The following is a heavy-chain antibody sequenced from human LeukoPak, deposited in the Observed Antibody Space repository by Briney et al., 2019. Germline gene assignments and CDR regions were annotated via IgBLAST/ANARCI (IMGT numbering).Heavy chain of an antibody. CDR2: INQDGGGK. CDR1: GFTFNSYA. Sequence: PGGSLRLSCAASGFTFNSYAMHWVRQAPGKGLEWVASINQDGGGKSYVDSVKGRFTISRDNAKNSLYLQMTSLRTEDTAVYYCARGDCGGSCPTQLIDYWGQGTLVTVSS. V-gene: IGHV3-7*05. CDR3: ARGDCGGSCPTQLIDY. J-gene: IGHJ4*02. D-gene: IGHD2-15*01.